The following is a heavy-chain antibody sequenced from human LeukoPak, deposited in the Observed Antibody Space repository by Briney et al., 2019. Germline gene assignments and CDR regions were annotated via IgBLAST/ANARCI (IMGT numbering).Heavy chain of an antibody. CDR2: INHSGST. V-gene: IGHV4-34*01. CDR1: GGSFSGYY. Sequence: SETLSLTCAVYGGSFSGYYWSWMRQPPGKGLEWIGEINHSGSTNYNPSLKSRVTISVDTSKNQFSLKLSSVTAADTAVYYCARGRPQQLVLRRRSGYYMDVWGKGTTVTVSS. D-gene: IGHD6-13*01. CDR3: ARGRPQQLVLRRRSGYYMDV. J-gene: IGHJ6*03.